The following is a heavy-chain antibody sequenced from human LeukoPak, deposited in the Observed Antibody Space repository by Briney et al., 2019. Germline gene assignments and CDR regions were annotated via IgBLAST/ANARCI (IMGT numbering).Heavy chain of an antibody. CDR1: GFTFSSYT. Sequence: GGSLRHSCVASGFTFSSYTLNWVRQAPGKGLEWVSSISSSSSYIYYADSVKGRFTISRDNAKKSLYLQMNSLRAEDTAVYYCAKDQRGYSDTIGYTYFDYWGPESQVTVSS. CDR2: ISSSSSYI. CDR3: AKDQRGYSDTIGYTYFDY. J-gene: IGHJ4*01. V-gene: IGHV3-21*01. D-gene: IGHD3-22*01.